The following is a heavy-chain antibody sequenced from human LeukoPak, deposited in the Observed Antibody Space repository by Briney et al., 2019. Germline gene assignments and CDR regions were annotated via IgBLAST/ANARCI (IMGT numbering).Heavy chain of an antibody. Sequence: PGGSLRLSCAASGFTFSSYWMSWVRQAPGKGLEWVANIMQDGGERYYTDSVKGRFAISRDNAKSLLYLQMNSLRVEDTAVYFCARDRVGTTRDFDYWGQGALVTVSS. V-gene: IGHV3-7*01. CDR2: IMQDGGER. CDR1: GFTFSSYW. J-gene: IGHJ4*02. D-gene: IGHD1-26*01. CDR3: ARDRVGTTRDFDY.